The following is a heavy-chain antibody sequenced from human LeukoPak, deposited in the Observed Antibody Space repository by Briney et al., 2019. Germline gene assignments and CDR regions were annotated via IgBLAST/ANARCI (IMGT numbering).Heavy chain of an antibody. J-gene: IGHJ4*02. CDR1: GFTFSSYG. Sequence: GGSLRLSCAASGFTFSSYGMHWVRQAPGKGLEWVAFIRYDGSNKYYADSVKGRFTISRDNSKNTLYLQMNSLRAEDTAVYYCASLTTVTPFFDYWGQGTLVTVSS. D-gene: IGHD4-17*01. CDR3: ASLTTVTPFFDY. V-gene: IGHV3-30*02. CDR2: IRYDGSNK.